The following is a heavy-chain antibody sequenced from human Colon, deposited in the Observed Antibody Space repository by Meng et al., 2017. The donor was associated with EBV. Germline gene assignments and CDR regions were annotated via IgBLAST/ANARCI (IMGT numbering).Heavy chain of an antibody. Sequence: QVQRDESGPGLVKPSGTLSLTCAVSGGSLSSRNWWSWVRQPPGKGLEWIGEIYHSGSTNYNPSLKSRVTISVDESKNQFSLRLSSVTAADTAVYYCARVGAYCGGDCYHPRWGQGTLVTVSS. V-gene: IGHV4-4*02. CDR1: GGSLSSRNW. CDR3: ARVGAYCGGDCYHPR. D-gene: IGHD2-21*02. CDR2: IYHSGST. J-gene: IGHJ4*02.